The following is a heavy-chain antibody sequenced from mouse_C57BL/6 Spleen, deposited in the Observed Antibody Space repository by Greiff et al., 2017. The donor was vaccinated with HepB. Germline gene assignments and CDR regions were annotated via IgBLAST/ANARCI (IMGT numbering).Heavy chain of an antibody. CDR1: GYTFTSYW. CDR3: AGFITTVVGAY. J-gene: IGHJ3*01. D-gene: IGHD1-1*01. CDR2: IDPSDSYT. Sequence: QVQLKQPGAELVRPGTSVKLSCKASGYTFTSYWMHWVKQRPGQGLEWIGVIDPSDSYTNYNQKFKGKATLTVDTSSSTAYMQLSSLTSEDSAVYYCAGFITTVVGAYWGQGTLVTVSA. V-gene: IGHV1-59*01.